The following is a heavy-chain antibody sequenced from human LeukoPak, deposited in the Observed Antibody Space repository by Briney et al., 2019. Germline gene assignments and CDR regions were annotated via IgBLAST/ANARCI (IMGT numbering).Heavy chain of an antibody. CDR1: GGSISYYY. D-gene: IGHD4-17*01. CDR2: IYYSGTT. V-gene: IGHV4-59*01. Sequence: TTSETLSLTCTVSGGSISYYYWSWIRQSPGKGLEWIGYIYYSGTTNYNPSLKSRVTISVDTSKNQFSLQLRSVTAADTAVYYCAREDPQTTVPEGMDVWGRGTTVTVSS. CDR3: AREDPQTTVPEGMDV. J-gene: IGHJ6*02.